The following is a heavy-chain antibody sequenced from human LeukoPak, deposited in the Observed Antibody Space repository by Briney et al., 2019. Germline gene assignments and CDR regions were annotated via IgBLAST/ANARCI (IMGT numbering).Heavy chain of an antibody. J-gene: IGHJ4*02. D-gene: IGHD3-10*01. CDR3: ARVKVTMVRGVIIPNDY. CDR2: MNPNSGNT. V-gene: IGHV1-8*01. CDR1: GYTFTSYD. Sequence: GASVKVSCKASGYTFTSYDINWVRQATGQGLEWMGWMNPNSGNTGYAQKFQGGVTMTRNTSISTAYMELSSLRSEDTAVYYCARVKVTMVRGVIIPNDYWGQGTLVTVSS.